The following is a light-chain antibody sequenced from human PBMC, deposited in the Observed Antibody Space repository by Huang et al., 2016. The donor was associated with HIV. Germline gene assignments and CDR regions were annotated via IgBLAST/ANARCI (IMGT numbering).Light chain of an antibody. CDR1: QRVSSN. V-gene: IGKV3-15*01. Sequence: EIVMTQSPATLSVSPGERATLSCRASQRVSSNLAWYQQKPGQAPRRLIYGASTRATGTPARFSGSGSGTEFTLTISSLQSEDFAVYYCQQYNNWPRTFGQGTKVEIK. CDR3: QQYNNWPRT. J-gene: IGKJ1*01. CDR2: GAS.